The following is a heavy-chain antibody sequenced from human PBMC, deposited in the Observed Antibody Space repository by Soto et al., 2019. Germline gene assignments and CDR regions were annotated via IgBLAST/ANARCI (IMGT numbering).Heavy chain of an antibody. CDR2: IWSDGSKK. Sequence: GGSLRLSCAASGFTFSSCGMHWVRQAPGKGLEWVAVIWSDGSKKYYADSVKGRFTISRDNSKNTVYLQMNSLRADDTAVYYCVTQLYSSSWSYPDYWGQGTLVTVSS. V-gene: IGHV3-33*01. D-gene: IGHD6-13*01. CDR3: VTQLYSSSWSYPDY. CDR1: GFTFSSCG. J-gene: IGHJ4*02.